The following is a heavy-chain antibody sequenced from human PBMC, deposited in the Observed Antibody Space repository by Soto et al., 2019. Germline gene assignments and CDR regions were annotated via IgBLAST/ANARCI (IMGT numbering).Heavy chain of an antibody. CDR2: IWYDGSKQ. D-gene: IGHD4-17*01. Sequence: QGQLVESGGGVVQPGRSLRLSCAASGFTFRTYGMHWVRQAPGKGLEWLAAIWYDGSKQYYGDSVEGRFTISRDNSKTTLYLEMDSLRAADTAIYYCARPSRDGAGYRPFDKWGQGTLVTVSS. CDR1: GFTFRTYG. J-gene: IGHJ4*02. CDR3: ARPSRDGAGYRPFDK. V-gene: IGHV3-33*01.